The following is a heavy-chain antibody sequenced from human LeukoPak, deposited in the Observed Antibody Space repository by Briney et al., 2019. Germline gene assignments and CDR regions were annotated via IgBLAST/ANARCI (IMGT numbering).Heavy chain of an antibody. CDR1: GFTFDTYA. J-gene: IGHJ4*02. CDR2: ISSGGTYI. Sequence: GASLRLSCAASGFTFDTYAMTWVRQAPGKGLEWVSSISSGGTYIYYAESVRGRSTISRDNTKNFLYLQLSTLRVEDTAVYYCARDRPAGRSRGVVVQWGQGTLVTVSS. D-gene: IGHD2-15*01. CDR3: ARDRPAGRSRGVVVQ. V-gene: IGHV3-21*01.